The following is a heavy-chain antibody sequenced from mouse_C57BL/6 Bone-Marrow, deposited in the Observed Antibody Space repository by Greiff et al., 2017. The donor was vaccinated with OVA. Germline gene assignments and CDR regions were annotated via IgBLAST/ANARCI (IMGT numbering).Heavy chain of an antibody. V-gene: IGHV1-9*01. CDR2: ILPGSGST. J-gene: IGHJ3*01. D-gene: IGHD2-4*01. Sequence: VQVVESGAELMKPGASVKLSCKATGYTFTGYWIEWVKQRPGHGLEWIGEILPGSGSTNYNEKFKGKATFTADTSSNTAYMQLSSLTTEDSAIYYCAREGYDYDEGAWFAYWGQGTLVTVSA. CDR1: GYTFTGYW. CDR3: AREGYDYDEGAWFAY.